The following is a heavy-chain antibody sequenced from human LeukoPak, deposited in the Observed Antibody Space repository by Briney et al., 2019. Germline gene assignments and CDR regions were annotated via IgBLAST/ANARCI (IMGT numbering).Heavy chain of an antibody. D-gene: IGHD3-3*01. V-gene: IGHV1-69*06. Sequence: ASVKVSCKTSGGTFSSYTISWVRQAPGQGLEWMGGIIPIFGTANYAQKFQGRVTITADKSTSTAYMELSSLRSEDTAVYYCASVYYDFWSGYYRTDYYYYYMDVWGKGTTVTVSS. CDR3: ASVYYDFWSGYYRTDYYYYYMDV. CDR1: GGTFSSYT. CDR2: IIPIFGTA. J-gene: IGHJ6*03.